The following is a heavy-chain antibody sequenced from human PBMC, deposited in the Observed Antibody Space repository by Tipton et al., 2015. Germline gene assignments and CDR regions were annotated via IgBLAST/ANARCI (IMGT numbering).Heavy chain of an antibody. CDR2: TYYFGST. CDR3: ARATPIGGGYNWFDP. CDR1: GASISSSY. Sequence: LRLSCTVSGASISSSYWTWIRQPPGKGLEWIGYTYYFGSTNYNPSLKSRVTVSVDTSKNHFSLQLNSVTPEDTAVYYCARATPIGGGYNWFDPWGQGTLVTVSS. V-gene: IGHV4-59*12. D-gene: IGHD1-26*01. J-gene: IGHJ5*02.